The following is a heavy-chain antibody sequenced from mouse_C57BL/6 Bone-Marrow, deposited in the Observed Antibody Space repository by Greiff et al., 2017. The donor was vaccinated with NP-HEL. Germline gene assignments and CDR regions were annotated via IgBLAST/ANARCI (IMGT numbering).Heavy chain of an antibody. D-gene: IGHD1-1*01. CDR2: ISSGGSYT. Sequence: DVMLVESGGDLVKPGGSLKLSCAASGFTFSSYGMSWVRQTPDKRLEWVATISSGGSYTYYPDSVKGRFTISRDNAKNTLYLQMSSLKSEDTAMYYCARLITTVVAKAMDYWGQGTSVTVSS. CDR3: ARLITTVVAKAMDY. V-gene: IGHV5-6*02. J-gene: IGHJ4*01. CDR1: GFTFSSYG.